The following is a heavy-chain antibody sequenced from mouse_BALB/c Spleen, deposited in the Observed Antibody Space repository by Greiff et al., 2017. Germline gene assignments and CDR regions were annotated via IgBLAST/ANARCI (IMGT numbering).Heavy chain of an antibody. CDR2: ISSGSSTI. CDR1: GFTFSSFG. J-gene: IGHJ4*01. D-gene: IGHD2-3*01. V-gene: IGHV5-17*02. Sequence: EVKLVESGGGLVQPGGSRKLSCAASGFTFSSFGMHWVRQAPEKGLEWVAYISSGSSTIYYADTVKGRFTISRDNPKNTLFLQMTSLRSEDTAMYYCARSGDGYYRGAMDYWGQGTSVTVSS. CDR3: ARSGDGYYRGAMDY.